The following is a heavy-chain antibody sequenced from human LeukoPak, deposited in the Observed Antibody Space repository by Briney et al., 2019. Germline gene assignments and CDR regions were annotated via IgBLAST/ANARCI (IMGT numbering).Heavy chain of an antibody. CDR1: GXTFSSSW. D-gene: IGHD4-17*01. CDR2: INNDGSGT. Sequence: GGSLRLSCAASGXTFSSSWMTWVRQAPGKGLGWVANINNDGSGTYYVDSVEGRFTISRDNAKNSLFLQMNSLRAEDTAVYYCASKAVTYYYDYWGQGTLVIVSS. J-gene: IGHJ4*02. CDR3: ASKAVTYYYDY. V-gene: IGHV3-7*05.